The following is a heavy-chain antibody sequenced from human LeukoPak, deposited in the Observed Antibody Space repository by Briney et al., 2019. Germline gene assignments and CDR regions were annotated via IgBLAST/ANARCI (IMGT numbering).Heavy chain of an antibody. CDR1: GFTFSSYD. Sequence: GGALRLSCAASGFTFSSYDMTWVRQAPGRGLEWVSSIRPSGDNTYYGDSVKGRFTIPRDNSKNTVYLQMNNMRVDDTAVYYCARVAGWHWFDPWGQGTLVTVSS. V-gene: IGHV3-23*01. CDR2: IRPSGDNT. CDR3: ARVAGWHWFDP. J-gene: IGHJ5*02. D-gene: IGHD6-19*01.